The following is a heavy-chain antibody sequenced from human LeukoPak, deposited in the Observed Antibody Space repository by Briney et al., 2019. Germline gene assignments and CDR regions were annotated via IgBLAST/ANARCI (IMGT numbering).Heavy chain of an antibody. V-gene: IGHV1-69*01. D-gene: IGHD3-10*01. J-gene: IGHJ4*02. CDR3: ARPGYGPDFYGSGSYYNVPFDY. Sequence: SVKVSCKASGGTFSSYVFSWVRQAPGQGLEWMGGIVPIFDTANYAQKFQGRVTITADGSTSTAYMELSSLRSDDTAVYYCARPGYGPDFYGSGSYYNVPFDYWGQGTLVTVSS. CDR2: IVPIFDTA. CDR1: GGTFSSYV.